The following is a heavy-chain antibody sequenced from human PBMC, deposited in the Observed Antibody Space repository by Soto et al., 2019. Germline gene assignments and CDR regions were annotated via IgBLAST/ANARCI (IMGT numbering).Heavy chain of an antibody. J-gene: IGHJ4*02. CDR1: GGTFSSYA. D-gene: IGHD3-22*01. V-gene: IGHV1-69*01. CDR3: ARVAGVYYYDSSGYRFDY. Sequence: QVQLVQSGAEVKKPGSSVKVYCKASGGTFSSYAISWVRQAPGQGLEWMGGIIPIFGTANYAQKFQGRVTINASESTSTAYMELSSLRSEDTAVYYGARVAGVYYYDSSGYRFDYWGQGTLVTVSS. CDR2: IIPIFGTA.